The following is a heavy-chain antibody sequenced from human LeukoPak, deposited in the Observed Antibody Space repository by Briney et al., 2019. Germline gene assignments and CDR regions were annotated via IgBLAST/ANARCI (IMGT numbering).Heavy chain of an antibody. D-gene: IGHD1-1*01. J-gene: IGHJ4*02. V-gene: IGHV1-2*02. Sequence: GASVKVSCKASGYTFTGYHIHWVRPAPGQGLEWLGWINPNSGGTNYAQKFQGRVTMTRDTSISTAYMQLSRLRSDDTAVFYCARQTGYHFDYWGQGTLVTVSS. CDR3: ARQTGYHFDY. CDR1: GYTFTGYH. CDR2: INPNSGGT.